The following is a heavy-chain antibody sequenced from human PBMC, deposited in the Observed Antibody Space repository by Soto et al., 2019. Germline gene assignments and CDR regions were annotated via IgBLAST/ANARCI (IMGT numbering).Heavy chain of an antibody. J-gene: IGHJ6*02. CDR2: INHSGST. CDR3: ARERSGYCSSTSCYTGYSSSSRYYYYYYGMDV. Sequence: SETLSLTYAVYGGSFSGYYWSWIRQPPGKGLEWIGEINHSGSTNYNPSLKSRVTISVDTSKNQFSLKLSSVTAADTAVYYCARERSGYCSSTSCYTGYSSSSRYYYYYYGMDVWGQGTTVTVSS. D-gene: IGHD2-2*02. V-gene: IGHV4-34*01. CDR1: GGSFSGYY.